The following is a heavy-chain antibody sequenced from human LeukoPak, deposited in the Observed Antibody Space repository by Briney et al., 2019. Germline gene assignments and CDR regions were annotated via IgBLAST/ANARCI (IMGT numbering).Heavy chain of an antibody. V-gene: IGHV3-21*04. D-gene: IGHD2-15*01. CDR3: ARVSGIYYMDV. Sequence: PGGSLRLSCAASGFTFSSYSMNWVRQAPGKGLEWVSSISSSSSNIYYADSVKGRFTISRDNAKNSLYLQMNSLRAKDTAVHYCARVSGIYYMDVWGKGTTVTISS. CDR2: ISSSSSNI. CDR1: GFTFSSYS. J-gene: IGHJ6*03.